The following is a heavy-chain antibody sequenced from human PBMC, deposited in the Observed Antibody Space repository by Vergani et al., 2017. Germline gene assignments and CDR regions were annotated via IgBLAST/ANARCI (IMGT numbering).Heavy chain of an antibody. CDR1: GYTFTDHY. J-gene: IGHJ6*02. V-gene: IGHV1-69-2*01. Sequence: EVQLVQSGAEVKKPGATMKISCKVSGYTFTDHYMHWAKQAPGKGLEWMGLVDPEDGETIYAEKFKGRVTIAADTSTDTAHLELSSLRSEDTAVYYCATPQTVTTGGMEVWGQGTTVIVS. CDR2: VDPEDGET. CDR3: ATPQTVTTGGMEV. D-gene: IGHD4-17*01.